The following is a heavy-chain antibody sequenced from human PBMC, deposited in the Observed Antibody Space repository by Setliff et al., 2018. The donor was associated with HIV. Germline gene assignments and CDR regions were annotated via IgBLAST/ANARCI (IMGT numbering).Heavy chain of an antibody. J-gene: IGHJ4*02. CDR1: GYTFTSYA. Sequence: ASVKVSCKASGYTFTSYAMHWVRQAPGQRLEWMGWINAGNGNTKYSQKFQGRVTITRDTSASTAYMELSSLRSEDTAVYYCARSRTEERLFDYWGQGTLVAVSS. D-gene: IGHD1-1*01. CDR2: INAGNGNT. V-gene: IGHV1-3*01. CDR3: ARSRTEERLFDY.